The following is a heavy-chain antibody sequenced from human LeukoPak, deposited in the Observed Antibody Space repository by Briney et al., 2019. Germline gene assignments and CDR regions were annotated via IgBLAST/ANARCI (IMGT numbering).Heavy chain of an antibody. Sequence: SETLSLTCTVSCGPISSYYWSCIRQPPRKGLAWIGYIYYSLTTNYNPSLKSRVTISVDTSKNQFSLKLSSVTAADTAVYYWARGVYIVAAQYGYWGQGTLVTVSS. CDR3: ARGVYIVAAQYGY. D-gene: IGHD6-13*01. J-gene: IGHJ4*01. CDR2: IYYSLTT. V-gene: IGHV4-59*01. CDR1: CGPISSYY.